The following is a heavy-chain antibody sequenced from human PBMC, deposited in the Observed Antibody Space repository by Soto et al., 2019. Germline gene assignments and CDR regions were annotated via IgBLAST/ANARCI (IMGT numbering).Heavy chain of an antibody. CDR2: TVIGGGT. CDR1: GFTVTDNY. J-gene: IGHJ6*02. D-gene: IGHD2-2*01. Sequence: EVQLVETGGGLIQPGGSLRLSCAASGFTVTDNYIIWVRQPPGKGLEWVSTTVIGGGTNYADTVKGRFTVSRDNSKNTLYLQMNNLRVADTAVYYCARKTPSAIQGWAFGMDVWGQGTTVFVSS. V-gene: IGHV3-53*02. CDR3: ARKTPSAIQGWAFGMDV.